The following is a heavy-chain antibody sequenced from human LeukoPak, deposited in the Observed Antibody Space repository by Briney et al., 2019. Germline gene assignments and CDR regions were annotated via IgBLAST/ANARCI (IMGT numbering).Heavy chain of an antibody. CDR3: ARPDYSSGWYDY. J-gene: IGHJ4*02. Sequence: ASVKVSCKVSGYTLTELSMHWVRQAPGKGLEWMGGFDPEDGETIYAQKFQGRVTMTEDTSTDTAYMELSSLRSEDTAVYYCARPDYSSGWYDYWGQGTLVTVSS. CDR1: GYTLTELS. D-gene: IGHD6-19*01. CDR2: FDPEDGET. V-gene: IGHV1-24*01.